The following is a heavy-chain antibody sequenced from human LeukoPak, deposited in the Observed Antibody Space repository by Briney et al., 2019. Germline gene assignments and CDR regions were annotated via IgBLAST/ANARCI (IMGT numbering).Heavy chain of an antibody. Sequence: SETLSLTCSVSGGSIVRDCCSWLRQPPGKGLEWVGYISYTGANKYNPSLKSRVTISVDTSQNQFSLKLTSVTAADTAVYSCARSFDVLTGYVAFWGQGTLVTVSS. CDR2: ISYTGAN. V-gene: IGHV4-59*01. CDR3: ARSFDVLTGYVAF. D-gene: IGHD3-9*01. J-gene: IGHJ4*02. CDR1: GGSIVRDC.